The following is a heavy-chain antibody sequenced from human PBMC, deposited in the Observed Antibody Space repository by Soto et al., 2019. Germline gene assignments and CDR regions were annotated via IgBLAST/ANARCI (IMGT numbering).Heavy chain of an antibody. CDR3: ARDGEWELPTYDAFDI. J-gene: IGHJ3*02. D-gene: IGHD1-26*01. CDR1: GGTFSSYA. CDR2: IIPIFGTA. Sequence: GASVKVSCKASGGTFSSYAISWVRQAPGQGLEWMGGIIPIFGTANYAQKFQGRVTITADESTSTAYMELSSLRSEDTAVYYCARDGEWELPTYDAFDIWGQGTMVTVSS. V-gene: IGHV1-69*13.